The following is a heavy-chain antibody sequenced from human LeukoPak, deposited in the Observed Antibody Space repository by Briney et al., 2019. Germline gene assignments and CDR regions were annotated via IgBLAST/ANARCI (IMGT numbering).Heavy chain of an antibody. Sequence: GGSLRLSCAASGFTFSSYEMNWVRQAPGKGLEWVANIKPDGSEKSYVDSVKGRFTISRDNAKNSLYLQMNSLRAEDTAVYYCARGYLKSFDYWGQGTLVTVSS. V-gene: IGHV3-7*04. J-gene: IGHJ4*02. CDR1: GFTFSSYE. CDR3: ARGYLKSFDY. D-gene: IGHD1-26*01. CDR2: IKPDGSEK.